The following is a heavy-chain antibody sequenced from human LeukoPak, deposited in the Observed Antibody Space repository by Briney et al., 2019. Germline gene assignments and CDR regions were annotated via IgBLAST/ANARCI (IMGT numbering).Heavy chain of an antibody. J-gene: IGHJ4*02. CDR2: IIPIFGTA. Sequence: ASVKVSCKASGGTFSSYAISWVRQAPGQGLEWMGGIIPIFGTANYAQKFQGRVTITADESTSTAYMELSSLRSEDTAVYYCARDPYDYGDHHTYFDYWGQGTLVTVSS. D-gene: IGHD4-17*01. CDR1: GGTFSSYA. CDR3: ARDPYDYGDHHTYFDY. V-gene: IGHV1-69*13.